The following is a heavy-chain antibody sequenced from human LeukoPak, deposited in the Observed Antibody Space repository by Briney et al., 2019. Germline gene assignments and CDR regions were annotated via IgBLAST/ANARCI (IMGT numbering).Heavy chain of an antibody. V-gene: IGHV1-69*13. Sequence: SVKVSCKASGGTFSSYAISWVRQAPGQGLEWMGGIIPIFGTANYAQKFQGRVTITADESTSTAYMELSSLRSEDTAVYYCAKIVAAGTYRAFNIWAKGQWSPSLQ. CDR2: IIPIFGTA. D-gene: IGHD6-13*01. J-gene: IGHJ3*02. CDR3: AKIVAAGTYRAFNI. CDR1: GGTFSSYA.